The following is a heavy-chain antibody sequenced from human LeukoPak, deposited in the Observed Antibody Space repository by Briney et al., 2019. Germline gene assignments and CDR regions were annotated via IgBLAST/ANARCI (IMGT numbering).Heavy chain of an antibody. CDR2: ISWNSGSI. V-gene: IGHV3-9*01. J-gene: IGHJ4*02. D-gene: IGHD2-15*01. CDR1: GFTFDDYA. CDR3: ARSLGSGSYVDY. Sequence: GGSLRLSCAASGFTFDDYAMQWVRQAPGKGLEWVSGISWNSGSIGYADSVKGRFTMSRDNGKNSLYLQMNSLRAEDTALYYCARSLGSGSYVDYWGQGTLVTVSS.